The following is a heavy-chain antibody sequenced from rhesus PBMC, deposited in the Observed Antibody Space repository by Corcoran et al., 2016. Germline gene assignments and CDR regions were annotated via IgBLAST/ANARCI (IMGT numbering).Heavy chain of an antibody. CDR1: GYTFTDYY. CDR2: INPYNGNT. CDR3: ARVDPSAYVYFDF. Sequence: QVQLVQSGAEVKKPGSSVKVSCKASGYTFTDYYIHWVRQSPRQGLEWMGWINPYNGNTRYAQKFQGRVTMTRDTSTTTVYMELSSLRCEDAAVYYCARVDPSAYVYFDFWGQGVLVTVSS. V-gene: IGHV1S2*01. D-gene: IGHD2-39*01. J-gene: IGHJ4*01.